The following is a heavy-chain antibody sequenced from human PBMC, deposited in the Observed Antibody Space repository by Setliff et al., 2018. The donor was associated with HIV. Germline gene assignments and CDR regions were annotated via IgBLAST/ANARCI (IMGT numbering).Heavy chain of an antibody. V-gene: IGHV4-39*07. CDR1: GGSMTSSNYY. CDR3: AREIVNASNFWSGYYYYYYGMDV. D-gene: IGHD3-3*01. J-gene: IGHJ6*02. Sequence: PSETLSLTCTVPGGSMTSSNYYWGWIRQSPGRGLEWIGSISSSGSTTDHPSLRSRVTVSAATSKNQFSLKLTSGTAADTAVYYCAREIVNASNFWSGYYYYYYGMDVWGQGTTVTVSS. CDR2: ISSSGST.